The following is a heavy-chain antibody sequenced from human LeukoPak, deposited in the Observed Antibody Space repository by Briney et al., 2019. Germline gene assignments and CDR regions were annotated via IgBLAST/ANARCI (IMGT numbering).Heavy chain of an antibody. CDR3: ARHGPGGSYYSLDY. V-gene: IGHV4-39*01. CDR1: GGSISSSGYY. CDR2: VYYSGST. Sequence: PSETLSLTCTVSGGSISSSGYYWGWVRQPPGKGLEWIGSVYYSGSTYYNPSFKSRVTLSVDTSEKQLSLKLNSVTAADTAVYYCARHGPGGSYYSLDYWGQGTLVTVSS. J-gene: IGHJ4*02. D-gene: IGHD1-26*01.